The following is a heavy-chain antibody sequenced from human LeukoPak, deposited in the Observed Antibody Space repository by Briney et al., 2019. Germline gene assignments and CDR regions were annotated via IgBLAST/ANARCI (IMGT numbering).Heavy chain of an antibody. CDR2: IYYSGST. CDR3: ARYCSSTSCPTILDAFDL. V-gene: IGHV4-39*01. J-gene: IGHJ3*01. Sequence: SETLSLTCTVSGGSISSSSYYWGWIRQPPGKGLEWIGSIYYSGSTYYNPSLKSRATISVDTSKNQFSLKLSSVTAADTAVYYCARYCSSTSCPTILDAFDLWGQGTMVTVSS. D-gene: IGHD2-2*01. CDR1: GGSISSSSYY.